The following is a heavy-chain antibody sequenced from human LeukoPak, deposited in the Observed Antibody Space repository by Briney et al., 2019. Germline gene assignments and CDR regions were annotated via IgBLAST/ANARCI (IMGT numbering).Heavy chain of an antibody. D-gene: IGHD4-17*01. CDR1: GGSISSYY. CDR2: IYYSGST. J-gene: IGHJ5*02. Sequence: SETLSLTRTVSGGSISSYYWSWIRQPPGKGLEWIGYIYYSGSTNYNPSLKSRVTISVDTSKNQFSLKLSSVTAADTAVYYCARTILGGHDYGDYGWFDPWGQGTLVTVSS. V-gene: IGHV4-59*01. CDR3: ARTILGGHDYGDYGWFDP.